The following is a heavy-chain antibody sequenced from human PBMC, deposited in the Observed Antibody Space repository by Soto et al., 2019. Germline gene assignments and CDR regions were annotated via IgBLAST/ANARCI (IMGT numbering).Heavy chain of an antibody. CDR3: ARDIITVIGGEIYYYFGMDV. CDR1: GGSFREYY. J-gene: IGHJ6*02. Sequence: SETLSLTCAVNGGSFREYYWSWLRQPPGKGLEWIGEINQSGTTHYNPSLKRRVNISIDTSKNQFSLNLTSVTAADTATYYCARDIITVIGGEIYYYFGMDVWGQGTTVTVSS. D-gene: IGHD3-10*01. CDR2: INQSGTT. V-gene: IGHV4-34*01.